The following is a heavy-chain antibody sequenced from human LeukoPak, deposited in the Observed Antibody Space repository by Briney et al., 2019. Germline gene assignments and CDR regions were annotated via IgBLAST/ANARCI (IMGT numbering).Heavy chain of an antibody. J-gene: IGHJ4*02. D-gene: IGHD3-22*01. CDR2: IRYDGSNK. V-gene: IGHV3-30*02. CDR1: GFTFSSYG. Sequence: GGSLRLSCAASGFTFSSYGMHWVRQAPGKGLEWVAFIRYDGSNKYYADSVKGRFTISRDNSKNTLYLQMNSMRAEDTAVYYCANLDDSHYYDSSGYRERGIDYWGQGTLVTVSS. CDR3: ANLDDSHYYDSSGYRERGIDY.